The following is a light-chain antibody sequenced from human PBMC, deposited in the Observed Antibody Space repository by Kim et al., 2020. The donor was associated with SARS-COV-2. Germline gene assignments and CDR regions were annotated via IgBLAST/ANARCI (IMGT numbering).Light chain of an antibody. Sequence: DRVSITWRASQDISSALAWYQQNPGEAPKLLIDDASSLISGVPTRFSGSGSGTDFTLTISNLQPEDFASYYCQQFKDLYTFGQGTKLEI. CDR1: QDISSA. CDR2: DAS. V-gene: IGKV1-13*02. J-gene: IGKJ2*01. CDR3: QQFKDLYT.